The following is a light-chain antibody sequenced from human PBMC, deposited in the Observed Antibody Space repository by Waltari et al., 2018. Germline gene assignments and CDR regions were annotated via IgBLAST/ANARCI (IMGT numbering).Light chain of an antibody. CDR1: HTISDW. CDR3: QQHHNSPYT. J-gene: IGKJ2*01. Sequence: DVQMTQSPSTLSASVGDSVTITCRASHTISDWLAWYQQKPGQAPHLLIYKASILESGVPSRFSGSASGTEFTLTISSLQPDDFVTYYCQQHHNSPYTFGQGTHLEIK. V-gene: IGKV1-5*03. CDR2: KAS.